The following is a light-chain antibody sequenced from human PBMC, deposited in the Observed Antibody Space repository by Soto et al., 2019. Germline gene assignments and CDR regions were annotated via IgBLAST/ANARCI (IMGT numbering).Light chain of an antibody. Sequence: EIDFTQAPSSLSCSPGDIAPLSCGASQTVGVRLAWYQHKPGQAPRLLIYEASNRAAGVPGRFSGSGSGTDFTLTISILEPEDFAFYYCHQRQRWTRKLGEGTKVEIK. V-gene: IGKV3-11*01. CDR1: QTVGVR. CDR3: HQRQRWTRK. CDR2: EAS. J-gene: IGKJ4*02.